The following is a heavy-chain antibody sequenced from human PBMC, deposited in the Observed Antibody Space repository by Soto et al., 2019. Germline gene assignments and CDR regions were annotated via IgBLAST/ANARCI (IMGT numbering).Heavy chain of an antibody. V-gene: IGHV4-34*01. J-gene: IGHJ6*02. Sequence: SETLSLTCAVYGGSFSGYYWSWIRQPPGKGLEWIGEINHSGSTNYNPSLKSRVTISVDTSKNQFSLKLSSVTAADTAVYYCARSNQPYSSGWYMVGYYYYGMDVWGQGTTVTSP. D-gene: IGHD6-19*01. CDR2: INHSGST. CDR3: ARSNQPYSSGWYMVGYYYYGMDV. CDR1: GGSFSGYY.